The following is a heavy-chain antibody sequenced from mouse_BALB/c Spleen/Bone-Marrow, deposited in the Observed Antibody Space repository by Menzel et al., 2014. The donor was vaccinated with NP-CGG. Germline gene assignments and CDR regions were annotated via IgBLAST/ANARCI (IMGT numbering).Heavy chain of an antibody. CDR3: ERLGDRGCFAY. Sequence: ESGGGLVQPGGSLKLSCAASGFDFSRYWMSWVRQAPGKGLEWIGEINPHSSTINYTPSLKDKFIISRDNAKNTLYLQMSKVRSEDTALYYCERLGDRGCFAYWGQGTLVTVSA. D-gene: IGHD3-3*01. J-gene: IGHJ3*01. CDR2: INPHSSTI. CDR1: GFDFSRYW. V-gene: IGHV4-1*02.